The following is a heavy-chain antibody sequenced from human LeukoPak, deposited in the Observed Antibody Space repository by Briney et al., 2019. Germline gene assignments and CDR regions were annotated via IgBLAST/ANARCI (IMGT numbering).Heavy chain of an antibody. CDR1: GGSITSHY. V-gene: IGHV4-59*11. D-gene: IGHD5/OR15-5a*01. Sequence: SETLSLTCTVSGGSITSHYWIWIRQSPEKGLEWIGDISSSGSTGYNPSLRGRVTISVDPSTNQFSLSLSPVTAADPAVYTCAGGARRDFYELFYMDIWGKGTTVTDCS. J-gene: IGHJ6*03. CDR3: AGGARRDFYELFYMDI. CDR2: ISSSGST.